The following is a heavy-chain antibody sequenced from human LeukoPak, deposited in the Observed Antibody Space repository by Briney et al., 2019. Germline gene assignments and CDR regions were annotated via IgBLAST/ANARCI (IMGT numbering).Heavy chain of an antibody. J-gene: IGHJ3*02. CDR1: GFTFRDYY. CDR3: ARAMCDAFAI. Sequence: PGGSLRLSGAASGFTFRDYYMGWIRQAPGKGLEWVSYISSSGTGIYYADSVKGRFTISRDNAKNSLYLQVNSMRAEDTAVYYCARAMCDAFAIWGQGTMVTVSS. CDR2: ISSSGTGI. D-gene: IGHD3-10*02. V-gene: IGHV3-11*01.